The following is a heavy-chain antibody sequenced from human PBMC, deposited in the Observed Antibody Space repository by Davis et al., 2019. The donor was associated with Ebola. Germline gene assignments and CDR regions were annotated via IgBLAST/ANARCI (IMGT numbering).Heavy chain of an antibody. CDR3: ARGGDYGSGSSNWYFDI. Sequence: MPSETLSLTCTVSGGSISSYYWNWIRQPPGKGLEWIGYIYYSGSTNYNPSLKSRVTISVDTSKNQFSLKLTSVTAADTAVYYCARGGDYGSGSSNWYFDIWGRGTLVSVSS. J-gene: IGHJ2*01. CDR2: IYYSGST. V-gene: IGHV4-59*08. D-gene: IGHD3-10*01. CDR1: GGSISSYY.